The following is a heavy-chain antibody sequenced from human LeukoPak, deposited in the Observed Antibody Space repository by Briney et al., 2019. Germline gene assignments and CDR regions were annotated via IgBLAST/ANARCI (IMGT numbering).Heavy chain of an antibody. CDR3: ARYCSSTSCPSVAGYYYYYYMDV. D-gene: IGHD2-2*01. CDR1: GFSISSGYY. J-gene: IGHJ6*03. CDR2: FYHSGST. Sequence: SETLSLTCTVSGFSISSGYYWGWIRQPPGKGLEWIGSFYHSGSTYYNPSLKSRVTISVDTSKNQFSLKLSSVTAADTAVYYCARYCSSTSCPSVAGYYYYYYMDVWGKGTTVTVSS. V-gene: IGHV4-38-2*02.